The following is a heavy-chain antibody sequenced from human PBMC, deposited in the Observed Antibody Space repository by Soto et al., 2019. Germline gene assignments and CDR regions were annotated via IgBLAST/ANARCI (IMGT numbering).Heavy chain of an antibody. V-gene: IGHV1-18*01. D-gene: IGHD2-15*01. CDR3: ASSCSGGSCYSFLRYGMDV. J-gene: IGHJ6*02. CDR2: ISAYNGNT. CDR1: GYTFTSYG. Sequence: ASVKVSCKASGYTFTSYGISWVRQAPGQGLEWMGWISAYNGNTNYAQKLQGRVTMTTDTSTSTAYMELRSLRSDDTAVYYCASSCSGGSCYSFLRYGMDVWGQGTTVTVSS.